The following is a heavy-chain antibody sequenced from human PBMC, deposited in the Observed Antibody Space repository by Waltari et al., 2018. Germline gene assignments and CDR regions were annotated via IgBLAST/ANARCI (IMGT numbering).Heavy chain of an antibody. J-gene: IGHJ5*01. CDR3: ASDPSRGWFDS. CDR2: VYPSGRT. V-gene: IGHV3-53*01. Sequence: EIQLVQSGGGLIQPGGSRSLSCAAPGFTVSNNHLHWVRKALGKGLDWISIVYPSGRTYYADSVKGRFTISRDNSKNTLYLQMNSLRGDDTAVYYCASDPSRGWFDSWGQGSLVTVSS. CDR1: GFTVSNNH.